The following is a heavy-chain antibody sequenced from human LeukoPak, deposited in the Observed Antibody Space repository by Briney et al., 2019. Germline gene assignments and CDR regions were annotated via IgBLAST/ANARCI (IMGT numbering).Heavy chain of an antibody. Sequence: GGSLRLSCAASGFTFSSYAMSWVRQAPGKGVEWVSAISGSGGSTYYADSVKGRFPLSLHNSHTPLYLHMISLPAEDTSVYYCAKDQTGYSSSWYGWAFDYWGQGTLVTVSS. CDR2: ISGSGGST. V-gene: IGHV3-23*01. CDR1: GFTFSSYA. CDR3: AKDQTGYSSSWYGWAFDY. J-gene: IGHJ4*02. D-gene: IGHD6-13*01.